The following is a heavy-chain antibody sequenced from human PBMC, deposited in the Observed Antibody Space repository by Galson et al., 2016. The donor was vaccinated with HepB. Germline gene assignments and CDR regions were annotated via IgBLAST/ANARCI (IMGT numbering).Heavy chain of an antibody. Sequence: SLRLSCAASGFTFSSSSMNWVRQAPGKGLEWVSSISSSSSYIYYADSVKGRFTISRDNAKNSLYLQMNSLIVEDTAVYYCARGDIVGAIFDYWGQGTLVTVSS. CDR3: ARGDIVGAIFDY. V-gene: IGHV3-21*01. CDR1: GFTFSSSS. D-gene: IGHD1-26*01. CDR2: ISSSSSYI. J-gene: IGHJ4*02.